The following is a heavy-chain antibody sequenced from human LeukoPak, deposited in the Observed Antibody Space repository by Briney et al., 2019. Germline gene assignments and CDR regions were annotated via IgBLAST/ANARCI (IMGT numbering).Heavy chain of an antibody. J-gene: IGHJ6*04. CDR2: TSYDGSDE. Sequence: GGSLRLSCVASGFTFSDYGMHWVRQAPGKRLEWVAATSYDGSDEYYVDSVKGRFTISRDNSKNTLYLEMKSLSSEDTAIYYCARTYTVFGAMDVWGKGTTVTVSA. D-gene: IGHD3-3*01. CDR1: GFTFSDYG. CDR3: ARTYTVFGAMDV. V-gene: IGHV3-30*03.